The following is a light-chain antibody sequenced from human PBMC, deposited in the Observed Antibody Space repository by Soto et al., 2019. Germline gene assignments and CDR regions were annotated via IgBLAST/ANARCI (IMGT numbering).Light chain of an antibody. Sequence: EIVLTQSPATLSLSPGERATLSCRASQSVRGSLAWYQQKPGQAPRLLIYDASNRATGIPARFSGGGSGTDFTLTISSLEPEDFPVYYCQQRSNWPTFGPGTKVDI. CDR1: QSVRGS. CDR2: DAS. CDR3: QQRSNWPT. J-gene: IGKJ3*01. V-gene: IGKV3-11*01.